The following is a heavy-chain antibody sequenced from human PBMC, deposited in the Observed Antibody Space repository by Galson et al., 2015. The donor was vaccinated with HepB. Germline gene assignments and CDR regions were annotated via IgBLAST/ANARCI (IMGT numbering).Heavy chain of an antibody. Sequence: SLRLSCAASGFTFSSYAMSWVRQAPGKGLEWVAIISYDGSNKYYADSVKGRFTISRDNSKNTLYLQMGSLRAEDMAVYYCARRVLGHSSGYDYWGQGTLVTVSS. D-gene: IGHD3-22*01. J-gene: IGHJ4*02. CDR1: GFTFSSYA. V-gene: IGHV3-30*14. CDR2: ISYDGSNK. CDR3: ARRVLGHSSGYDY.